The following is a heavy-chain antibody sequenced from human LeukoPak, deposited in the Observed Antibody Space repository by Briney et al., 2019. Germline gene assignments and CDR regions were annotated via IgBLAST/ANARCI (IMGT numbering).Heavy chain of an antibody. J-gene: IGHJ4*02. V-gene: IGHV3-23*01. CDR3: AKEYSGYDSAGGDY. D-gene: IGHD5-12*01. Sequence: GGSLRLSCAASGFTFSSYAMSWVRQAPGKGLEWVSAISGSGGSTYYADSVKGRFTISRDNSKNTLYLQMNSLRAEDTAVCYCAKEYSGYDSAGGDYWGQGTLVTVSS. CDR1: GFTFSSYA. CDR2: ISGSGGST.